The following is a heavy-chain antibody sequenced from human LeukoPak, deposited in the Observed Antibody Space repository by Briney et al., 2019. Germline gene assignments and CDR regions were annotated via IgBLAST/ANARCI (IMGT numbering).Heavy chain of an antibody. CDR1: GFTLTSLA. Sequence: GGSLRLSCAASGFTLTSLAMHWVRQAPGKGLEWVAHIRADGTTKWYADSVRGRFNIARDNARNSLFLQMNSLRAEDTATYYCSRRFRDWGQGILVTVSS. CDR2: IRADGTTK. CDR3: SRRFRD. J-gene: IGHJ4*02. D-gene: IGHD5-24*01. V-gene: IGHV3-48*03.